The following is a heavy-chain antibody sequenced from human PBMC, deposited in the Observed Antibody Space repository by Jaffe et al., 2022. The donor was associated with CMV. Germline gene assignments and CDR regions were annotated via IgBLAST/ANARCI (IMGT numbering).Heavy chain of an antibody. J-gene: IGHJ6*03. CDR2: IWYDGSNK. D-gene: IGHD3-10*01. Sequence: QVQLVESGGGVVQPGRSLRLSCAASGFTFSSYGMHWVRQAPGKGLEWVAVIWYDGSNKYYADSVKGRFTISRDNSKNTLYLQMNSLRAEDTAVYYCARPVGTQYYYYMDVWGKGTTVTVSS. CDR3: ARPVGTQYYYYMDV. V-gene: IGHV3-33*08. CDR1: GFTFSSYG.